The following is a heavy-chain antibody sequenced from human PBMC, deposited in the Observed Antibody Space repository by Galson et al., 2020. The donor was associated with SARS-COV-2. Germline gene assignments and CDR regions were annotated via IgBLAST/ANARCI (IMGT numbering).Heavy chain of an antibody. CDR3: ARGFSFGVYDTFDL. CDR1: GDSVSTGSFY. D-gene: IGHD3-10*01. Sequence: SQTLSLTCTVSGDSVSTGSFYWTWIRQPAGKGLEWIGRIHASGTTDYNPSLKSRVTPSLDTSQNQFSLNLSSVTAADAAMFFCARGFSFGVYDTFDLWGQGIPVTVSS. J-gene: IGHJ4*02. CDR2: IHASGTT. V-gene: IGHV4-61*02.